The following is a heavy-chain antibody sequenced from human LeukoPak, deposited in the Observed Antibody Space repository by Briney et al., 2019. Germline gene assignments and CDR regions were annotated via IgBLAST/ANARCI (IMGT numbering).Heavy chain of an antibody. D-gene: IGHD3-3*01. CDR3: ARESWSVSVAFDI. V-gene: IGHV3-66*02. J-gene: IGHJ3*02. CDR2: FYSGGST. CDR1: GFTVSDNY. Sequence: PGGSLRLSCAASGFTVSDNYMSWVRQAPGKGLEWVSVFYSGGSTRYADSVKGRFTISRDSSKRTLYLQMNSLRAEDTAMYYCARESWSVSVAFDIWGLGTMVIVSS.